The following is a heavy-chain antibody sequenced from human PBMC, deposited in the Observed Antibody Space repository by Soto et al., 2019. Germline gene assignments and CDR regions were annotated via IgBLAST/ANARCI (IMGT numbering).Heavy chain of an antibody. CDR3: ARDVSGHDNYETIGYYIYH. D-gene: IGHD1-26*01. CDR2: IDPSGGVT. CDR1: GYTFTKFH. V-gene: IGHV1-46*01. Sequence: ASVKVSCKASGYTFTKFHIHWVRQAPGQGLEWMGMIDPSGGVTRDAQRFQGRITMTSDTSTSSVYMELRGLTSEDTAVYYCARDVSGHDNYETIGYYIYHWGPGTLVTVSS. J-gene: IGHJ4*02.